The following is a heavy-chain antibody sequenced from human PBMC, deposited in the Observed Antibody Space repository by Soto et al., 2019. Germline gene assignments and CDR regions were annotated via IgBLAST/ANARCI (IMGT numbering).Heavy chain of an antibody. D-gene: IGHD2-2*01. Sequence: QVQLVESGGGVIQPGKSLRLSCSASGFAFSTYGMHWVRQAPGKGLEWVAVIWADGSRQFYGDSVKGRFTISRDNSKNTLYLQMNSLRAEDTAVYYCAKGPAIVLVPAAMNYYYGMDVWGQGTTVTVSS. CDR1: GFAFSTYG. CDR3: AKGPAIVLVPAAMNYYYGMDV. V-gene: IGHV3-30*18. J-gene: IGHJ6*02. CDR2: IWADGSRQ.